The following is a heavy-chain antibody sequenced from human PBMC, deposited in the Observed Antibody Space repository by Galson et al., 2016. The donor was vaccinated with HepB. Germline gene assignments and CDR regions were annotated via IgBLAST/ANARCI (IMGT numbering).Heavy chain of an antibody. CDR2: ISSDGRNK. CDR1: RFTFSTYA. CDR3: AKDPLLLGVVMSAATS. Sequence: SLRLSCAASRFTFSTYAMHWVRQAPGKGLEWVAVISSDGRNKNYVDSVKGRFTISRDNSENTLYLQMNSLRAEDTAVYYCAKDPLLLGVVMSAATSWGQGTLVTVSP. J-gene: IGHJ4*02. D-gene: IGHD2-15*01. V-gene: IGHV3-30*04.